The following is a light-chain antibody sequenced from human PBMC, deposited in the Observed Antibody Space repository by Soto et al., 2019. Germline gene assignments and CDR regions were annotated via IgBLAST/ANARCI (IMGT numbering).Light chain of an antibody. CDR2: EVT. CDR1: SSDVGGYNY. J-gene: IGLJ2*01. V-gene: IGLV2-14*01. Sequence: QSVLTQPASVSGSPGQSITISCTGTSSDVGGYNYVSWYQQHPGKAPKLIICEVTNRPSGISNRFSGSKSGSTASLTISGLQAEDEADYYCSSYTSSRTLIFGGGTKLTVL. CDR3: SSYTSSRTLI.